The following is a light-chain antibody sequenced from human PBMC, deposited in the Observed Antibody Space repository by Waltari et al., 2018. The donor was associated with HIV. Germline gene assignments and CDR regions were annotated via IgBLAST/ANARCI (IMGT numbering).Light chain of an antibody. Sequence: QSVVTQPRSASGTPGQNISISCSGDISNPGGNFVYWYQQRPGTAPRLLIYRNDQRPSGVPDRFSGSKSATSASLAISGLRSEDEADYHCSTWDNSLSHWVFGGGTKVTVL. V-gene: IGLV1-47*01. CDR2: RND. CDR3: STWDNSLSHWV. J-gene: IGLJ3*02. CDR1: ISNPGGNF.